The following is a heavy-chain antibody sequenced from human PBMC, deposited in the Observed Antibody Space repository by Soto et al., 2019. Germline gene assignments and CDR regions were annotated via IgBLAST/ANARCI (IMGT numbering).Heavy chain of an antibody. CDR2: INQDGSEI. CDR3: ARAITTAGGY. V-gene: IGHV3-7*05. J-gene: IGHJ4*02. Sequence: EVQLVESGGALVQLGGPRRFSVLASGFTFSTIWWTWVRKPQGKGLEWVASINQDGSEIYYVDSVKGRFTISRDNAKNSLYLQMNSLRAEDTAVYYCARAITTAGGYWGQGTLVTVSS. CDR1: GFTFSTIW. D-gene: IGHD6-25*01.